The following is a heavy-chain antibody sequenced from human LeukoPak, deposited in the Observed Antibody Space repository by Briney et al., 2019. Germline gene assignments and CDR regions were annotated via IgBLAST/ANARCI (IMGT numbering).Heavy chain of an antibody. CDR2: ISGSGGST. J-gene: IGHJ4*02. D-gene: IGHD6-13*01. CDR3: AKGLESFSSSWYGPLVFDY. V-gene: IGHV3-23*01. Sequence: GGSLRLSCAASGFTFSSYAMSWVRQAPGKGLEWVSAISGSGGSTYYADCVKGRFTISRDNSKNTLYLQMNSLRAEDTAVYYCAKGLESFSSSWYGPLVFDYWGQGTLVTVAS. CDR1: GFTFSSYA.